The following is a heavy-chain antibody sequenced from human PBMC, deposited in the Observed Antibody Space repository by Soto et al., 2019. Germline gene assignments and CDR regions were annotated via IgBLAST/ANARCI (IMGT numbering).Heavy chain of an antibody. Sequence: SVKVSCKASGGTFSTYTFSWVRQAPGQGLEWMGRIIPIFGTPYYAQKFQGRVTITADKSTSTVYMELSSLGSDDTAVYFCARGLECRGYCLDKPTWFGPWGQGTLVTSPQ. V-gene: IGHV1-69*06. D-gene: IGHD2-15*01. J-gene: IGHJ5*02. CDR1: GGTFSTYT. CDR3: ARGLECRGYCLDKPTWFGP. CDR2: IIPIFGTP.